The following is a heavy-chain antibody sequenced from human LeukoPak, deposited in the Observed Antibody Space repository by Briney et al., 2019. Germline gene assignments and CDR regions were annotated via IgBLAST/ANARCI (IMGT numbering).Heavy chain of an antibody. D-gene: IGHD6-13*01. CDR1: GFAFSSYS. J-gene: IGHJ4*02. CDR3: ARDGYSNYWYLNL. Sequence: GGSLRLSCAASGFAFSSYSMSWVRQAPGKGLEWVSSISGTGGRTYYADSVKGRFTISRDNSKNTLDLQMNSLRAEDTAVYYCARDGYSNYWYLNLWGQGTLVTVSS. V-gene: IGHV3-23*01. CDR2: ISGTGGRT.